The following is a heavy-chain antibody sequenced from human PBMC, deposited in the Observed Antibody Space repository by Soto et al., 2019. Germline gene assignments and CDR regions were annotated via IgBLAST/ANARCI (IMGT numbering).Heavy chain of an antibody. CDR2: IYYSGST. D-gene: IGHD6-6*01. CDR3: ARDGWSIAARNYYGMDV. J-gene: IGHJ6*02. CDR1: GGSISSCY. V-gene: IGHV4-59*01. Sequence: SETLSLTCTVSGGSISSCYWSWIRQPPGKGLEWIGYIYYSGSTNYNPSLKSRVTISVDTSKNQFSLKLSSVTAADTAVYYCARDGWSIAARNYYGMDVWGQGTTVTVSS.